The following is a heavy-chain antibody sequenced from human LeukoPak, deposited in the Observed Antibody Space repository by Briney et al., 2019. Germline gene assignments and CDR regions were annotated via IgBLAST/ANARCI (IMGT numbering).Heavy chain of an antibody. V-gene: IGHV3-15*01. Sequence: GGSLRLSCAAPGFTFSNAWMSWVRQAPGKGLEWVGRIKSKTDGGTTDYAAPVKGRFTISRDDSKNTLYLQMNSLKTEDTAVYYCTTVGINYDILTGYYGAHYFDYWGQGTLVTVSS. D-gene: IGHD3-9*01. CDR1: GFTFSNAW. CDR3: TTVGINYDILTGYYGAHYFDY. J-gene: IGHJ4*02. CDR2: IKSKTDGGTT.